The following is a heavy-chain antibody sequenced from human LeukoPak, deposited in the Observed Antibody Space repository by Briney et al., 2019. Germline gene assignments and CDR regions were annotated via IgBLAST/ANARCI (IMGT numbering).Heavy chain of an antibody. Sequence: LSLTCAVSGGSISSGGYSWSWLRQPPGKGLEWVGYIYHSGSTYYNPSLKSRVTISVNRSKNQFSLKLSSVTAADTAVYYCARAFRDSPTNCYFDYWGQGTLVTVSS. CDR1: GGSISSGGYS. CDR2: IYHSGST. J-gene: IGHJ4*02. CDR3: ARAFRDSPTNCYFDY. V-gene: IGHV4-30-2*01. D-gene: IGHD1-1*01.